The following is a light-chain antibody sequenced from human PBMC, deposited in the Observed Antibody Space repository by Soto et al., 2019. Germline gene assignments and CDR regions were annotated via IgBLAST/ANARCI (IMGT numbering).Light chain of an antibody. V-gene: IGKV1-39*01. CDR3: QQSYSTPHT. Sequence: DIQMTQSPSPWFASEGAKVTSPCRASRTIRAYLNWYQHKPGKAPKVLIYAPSSLQSGVPSRFSGSGSGTDFTLTISSLQPEDFATYYCQQSYSTPHTFGGGTKVEIK. CDR2: APS. CDR1: RTIRAY. J-gene: IGKJ4*01.